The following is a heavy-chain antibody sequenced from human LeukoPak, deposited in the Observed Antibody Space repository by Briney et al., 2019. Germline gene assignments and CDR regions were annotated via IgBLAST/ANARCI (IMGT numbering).Heavy chain of an antibody. CDR2: FDPEDGET. V-gene: IGHV1-24*01. D-gene: IGHD1-26*01. Sequence: ASVKVSCKASGGTFSSYAISWVRQAPGKGLEWMGGFDPEDGETIYAQKFQGRVTMTEDTSTDTAYMELSSLRSEDTAVYYCATDASGSTTGAYFDYWGQGTLVTVSS. CDR3: ATDASGSTTGAYFDY. J-gene: IGHJ4*02. CDR1: GGTFSSYA.